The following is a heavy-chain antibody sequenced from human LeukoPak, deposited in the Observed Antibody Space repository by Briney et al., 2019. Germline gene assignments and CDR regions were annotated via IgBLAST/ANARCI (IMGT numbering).Heavy chain of an antibody. V-gene: IGHV1-2*02. CDR3: ARAHLIAAAGYNWFDP. CDR2: INPNSGAT. CDR1: GYTFTAFY. D-gene: IGHD6-13*01. J-gene: IGHJ5*02. Sequence: ASVKVSCKASGYTFTAFYMHWVRQAPGQGLEWMGCINPNSGATNYAQKCQGRVTMTRDTSISTVYMELSRLRSDDTAVYYCARAHLIAAAGYNWFDPWGQGTLVTVSS.